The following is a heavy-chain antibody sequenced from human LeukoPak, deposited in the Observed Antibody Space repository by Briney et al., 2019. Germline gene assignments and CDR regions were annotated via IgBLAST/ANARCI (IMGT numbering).Heavy chain of an antibody. CDR1: GFTFSSYE. CDR3: TTGSLWFGEDY. J-gene: IGHJ4*02. D-gene: IGHD3-10*01. V-gene: IGHV3-15*01. Sequence: PGGSLRLSCAASGFTFSSYEMNWVRQAPGKGLEWVGRIKRKSDGGTTDYAAPVKGRFTIARDDSKNMVFLQMNSLKTEDTGVYYCTTGSLWFGEDYWGQGTLVIVSS. CDR2: IKRKSDGGTT.